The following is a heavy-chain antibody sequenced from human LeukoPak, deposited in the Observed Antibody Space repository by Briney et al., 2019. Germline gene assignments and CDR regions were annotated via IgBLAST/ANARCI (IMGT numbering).Heavy chain of an antibody. CDR1: GGSISSGSYY. Sequence: SETLSLTCTVSGGSISSGSYYWSWIRQPAGKGLEWIGRIYTSGSTNYNPSLKSRVTISVDTSKNQFSLKLSSVTAADTAVYYCARGAVDFDQTLYYMDVWGKGTTVTVSS. CDR3: ARGAVDFDQTLYYMDV. J-gene: IGHJ6*03. CDR2: IYTSGST. V-gene: IGHV4-61*02. D-gene: IGHD3-9*01.